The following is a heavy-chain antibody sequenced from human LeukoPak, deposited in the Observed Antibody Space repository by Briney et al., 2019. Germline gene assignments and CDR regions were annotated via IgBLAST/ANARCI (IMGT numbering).Heavy chain of an antibody. CDR1: GFTFSDYY. CDR2: ISSSGATI. D-gene: IGHD6-6*01. J-gene: IGHJ4*02. Sequence: GGSLRLSCAASGFTFSDYYMKWIRQAPGKGLEWVSYISSSGATIYYADSVKGRFTISRDSAKNSLYLQMNSLRAEDTAVYYCATQVYSTSYLDYWGQGTLVTVSS. V-gene: IGHV3-11*01. CDR3: ATQVYSTSYLDY.